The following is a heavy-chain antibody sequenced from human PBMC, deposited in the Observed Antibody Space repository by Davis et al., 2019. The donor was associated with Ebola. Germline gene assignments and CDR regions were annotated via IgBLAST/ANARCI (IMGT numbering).Heavy chain of an antibody. CDR3: ATTQWLREFDN. Sequence: PGGSLRLSCTASGFTVSSNHMSWVRQAPGKVLEWVSVIYDQSTAYADAVRGRFIISRDKSNNTLYLEMSSLRVDDTAVYYCATTQWLREFDNWGQGTLVTVSS. CDR1: GFTVSSNH. J-gene: IGHJ4*02. CDR2: IYDQST. V-gene: IGHV3-53*05. D-gene: IGHD6-19*01.